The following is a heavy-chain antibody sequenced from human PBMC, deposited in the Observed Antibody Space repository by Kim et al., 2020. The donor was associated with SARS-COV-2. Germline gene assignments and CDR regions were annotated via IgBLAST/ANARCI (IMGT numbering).Heavy chain of an antibody. CDR3: AKSVSTRWPPSSSESDYLDT. Sequence: GGSLRLSCAAAGFTFDDHAMHWVRQVPGKGLEWVSGITWNSATIAYADSVKGRFTISRDNAKNALYLQMNSLRVEDTALYFCAKSVSTRWPPSSSESDYLDTWGQGTLVTVSS. V-gene: IGHV3-9*01. D-gene: IGHD6-19*01. CDR2: ITWNSATI. CDR1: GFTFDDHA. J-gene: IGHJ4*02.